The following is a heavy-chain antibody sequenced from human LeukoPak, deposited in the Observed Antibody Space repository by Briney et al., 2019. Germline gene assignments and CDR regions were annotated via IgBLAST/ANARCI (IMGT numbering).Heavy chain of an antibody. CDR2: INPNSGGT. J-gene: IGHJ4*02. V-gene: IGHV1-2*02. CDR3: ARADIAAADSFDY. D-gene: IGHD6-25*01. CDR1: GYTFTGYY. Sequence: ASVKVSCKASGYTFTGYYMHWVRQAPGQGLEWMGWINPNSGGTNYAQKFQGRVTMTRDTSISTAYMELSRLRSDDTAVYYCARADIAAADSFDYWGQGTLVTVSS.